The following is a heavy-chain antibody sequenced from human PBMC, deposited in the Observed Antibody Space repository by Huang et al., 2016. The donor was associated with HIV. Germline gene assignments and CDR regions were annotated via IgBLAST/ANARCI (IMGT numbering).Heavy chain of an antibody. J-gene: IGHJ5*02. CDR3: ARGPLHRAMMNWGEGFDDGWRTGFDP. D-gene: IGHD7-27*01. CDR2: ESRSSGNT. V-gene: IGHV1-8*01. Sequence: QDQLVQSGAAVKKPGASVTVSCHASWYTFSFHYFHWVRQVCGQGLDGMGGESRSSGNTGYERKFQVRCTMTTNTSVTTADREERSLTSEDTAVYFGARGPLHRAMMNWGEGFDDGWRTGFDPWGQGTLGIVTS. CDR1: WYTFSFHY.